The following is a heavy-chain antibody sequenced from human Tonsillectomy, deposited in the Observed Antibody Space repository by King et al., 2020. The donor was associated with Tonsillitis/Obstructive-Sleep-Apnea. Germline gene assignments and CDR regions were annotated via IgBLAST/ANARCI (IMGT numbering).Heavy chain of an antibody. D-gene: IGHD4-17*01. CDR2: IYHSGST. CDR1: GGSISSSNW. J-gene: IGHJ3*02. CDR3: ARNLLSVTTHGAFDI. V-gene: IGHV4-4*02. Sequence: QLQESGPGLVKPSGTLSLTCAVSGGSISSSNWWSWVRQPPGKGLEWIGEIYHSGSTNYNPSLKSGVTISVDKSKNQFSLKLSSVTAADTAVYYCARNLLSVTTHGAFDIWGQGTMVTVSS.